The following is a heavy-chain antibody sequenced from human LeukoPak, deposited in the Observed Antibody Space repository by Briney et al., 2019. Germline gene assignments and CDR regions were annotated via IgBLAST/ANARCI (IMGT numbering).Heavy chain of an antibody. J-gene: IGHJ6*03. D-gene: IGHD3-10*01. V-gene: IGHV3-11*04. CDR1: GFTFSDYY. CDR2: ISSSGSTI. CDR3: ARRDLVGLWFGEGDYYMDV. Sequence: GGSLRLSCAASGFTFSDYYMSWIRQAPGKGLEWVSYISSSGSTIYYADSVKGRFTISRDNAKNSLYLQMNSLRAEDTAVYYCARRDLVGLWFGEGDYYMDVWGKGTTVTVSS.